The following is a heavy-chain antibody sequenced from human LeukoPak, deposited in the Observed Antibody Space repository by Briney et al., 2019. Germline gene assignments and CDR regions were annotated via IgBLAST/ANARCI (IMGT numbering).Heavy chain of an antibody. J-gene: IGHJ4*02. D-gene: IGHD3-3*01. CDR1: GFTFSRNG. CDR2: ISYDGSSK. CDR3: AKGITIFGVVDYFDY. V-gene: IGHV3-30*18. Sequence: TGGSLRLSCEASGFTFSRNGMHWVRQAPGKGLEWVAVISYDGSSKYYADSVKGRFTISRDNSKNTLYLQMNSLRAEDTAVYYCAKGITIFGVVDYFDYWGQGTLVTVSS.